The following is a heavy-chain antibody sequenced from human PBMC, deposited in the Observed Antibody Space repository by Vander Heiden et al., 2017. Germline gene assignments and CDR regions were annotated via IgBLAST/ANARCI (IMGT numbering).Heavy chain of an antibody. CDR1: GLTFSSPA. CDR2: ISGSGSNT. CDR3: AKDFGDNGFYYGLDV. D-gene: IGHD1-20*01. Sequence: VQLLESGGGVVQPGGSLGLSCAASGLTFSSPAMNWVRQAPGKGLEGVSVISGSGSNTYYADSVKGRFTISRDNSKNTLYLQMSSLRAEDTAVYYCAKDFGDNGFYYGLDVWGQGTTVTVS. J-gene: IGHJ6*02. V-gene: IGHV3-23*01.